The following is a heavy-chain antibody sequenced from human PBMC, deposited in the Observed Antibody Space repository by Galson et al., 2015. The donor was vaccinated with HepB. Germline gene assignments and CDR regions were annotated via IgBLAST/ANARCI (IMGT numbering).Heavy chain of an antibody. Sequence: SLRLSCAASGFSFSSYWMSWVRQTPGKGLEWVANINRDGSEKYYVDSVKGRFTIFRDNAKNSLFLQTDSLRGEDTAVYYCARLYCEPARCYAFDMRGQGTMVTVSS. J-gene: IGHJ3*02. CDR2: INRDGSEK. CDR3: ARLYCEPARCYAFDM. V-gene: IGHV3-7*01. CDR1: GFSFSSYW. D-gene: IGHD2-21*01.